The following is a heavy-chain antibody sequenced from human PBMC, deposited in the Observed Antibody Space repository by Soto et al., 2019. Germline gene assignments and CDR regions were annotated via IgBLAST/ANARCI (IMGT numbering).Heavy chain of an antibody. V-gene: IGHV3-48*03. D-gene: IGHD6-6*01. J-gene: IGHJ4*02. CDR3: ARASYYSSYDY. CDR2: ISSSGSTI. CDR1: GFTFSSYE. Sequence: GGSLRLSCAASGFTFSSYEMNWDRQAPGKGLEWVSYISSSGSTIYYADSVKGRFTISRDNAKNSLYLQMNSLRAEDTAAYYCARASYYSSYDYWGQGTLVTVSS.